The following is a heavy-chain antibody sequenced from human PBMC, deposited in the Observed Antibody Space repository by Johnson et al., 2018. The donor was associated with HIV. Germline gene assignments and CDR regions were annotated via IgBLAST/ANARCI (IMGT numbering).Heavy chain of an antibody. Sequence: EVQLVESGGGVVRPGGSLRLSCAASGFSFNDAWMNWVRQTPGKGVEWVGRVKGETAGAPIGYAAPVKGRFTISRDGSKNTLYLRMKSLKTEDTGIYYCTTGLYWNDAFDIWGQGTMVSVSS. V-gene: IGHV3-15*01. CDR3: TTGLYWNDAFDI. J-gene: IGHJ3*02. CDR2: VKGETAGAPI. CDR1: GFSFNDAW. D-gene: IGHD1-1*01.